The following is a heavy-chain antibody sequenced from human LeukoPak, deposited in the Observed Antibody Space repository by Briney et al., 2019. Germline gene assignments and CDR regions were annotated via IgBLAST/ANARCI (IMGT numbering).Heavy chain of an antibody. V-gene: IGHV1-69*13. CDR2: IIPIFGTA. J-gene: IGHJ6*04. D-gene: IGHD6-19*01. CDR1: GGTFSSYA. CDR3: ARVPYSSGWTNYYYYGMDV. Sequence: SVKVSCRASGGTFSSYAISWVRQAPGQGLEWMGGIIPIFGTANYAQKFQGRVTITADESTSTAYMGLSSLRSEDTAVYYCARVPYSSGWTNYYYYGMDVWGKGTTVTVSS.